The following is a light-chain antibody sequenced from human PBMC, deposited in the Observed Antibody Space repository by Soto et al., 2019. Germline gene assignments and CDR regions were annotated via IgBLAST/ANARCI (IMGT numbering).Light chain of an antibody. CDR3: QQYNNWPPP. V-gene: IGKV3-15*01. CDR2: GAS. Sequence: EIVVTQSPATLSVSPGERATLSCRASQSVSSNLAWYQQKPGQAPRLLIYGASTRATGIPARFSGSGSGTEFTLTISSLQSEDFAVCYCQQYNNWPPPFGQGTKVEVK. CDR1: QSVSSN. J-gene: IGKJ1*01.